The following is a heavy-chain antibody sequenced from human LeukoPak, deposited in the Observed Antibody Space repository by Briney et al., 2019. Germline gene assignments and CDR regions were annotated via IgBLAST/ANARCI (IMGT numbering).Heavy chain of an antibody. V-gene: IGHV4-59*08. Sequence: SETLSLTCTVSGGSISSYYWSWIRQPPGKGLEWIGYIYYSGSATYNPSLKSRVTMSVDTSRNQISLKLRYVTAADTAVYYCARHTTILSSWSYWGQGALVTVSS. D-gene: IGHD6-13*01. CDR3: ARHTTILSSWSY. CDR2: IYYSGSA. J-gene: IGHJ4*02. CDR1: GGSISSYY.